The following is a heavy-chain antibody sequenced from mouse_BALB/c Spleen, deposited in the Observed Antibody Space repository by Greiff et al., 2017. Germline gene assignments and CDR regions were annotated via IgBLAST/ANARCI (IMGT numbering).Heavy chain of an antibody. CDR2: INSDGGST. D-gene: IGHD2-1*01. V-gene: IGHV5-6-3*01. Sequence: EVQVVESGGGLVQPGGSLKLSCAASGFTFSSYGMSWVRQTPDKRLELVATINSDGGSTYYPDSVKGRFTISRDNAKNTLYLQMSSLKSEDTAMYYCAGEGGNCEYFDVWGAGTTVTVSS. J-gene: IGHJ1*01. CDR1: GFTFSSYG. CDR3: AGEGGNCEYFDV.